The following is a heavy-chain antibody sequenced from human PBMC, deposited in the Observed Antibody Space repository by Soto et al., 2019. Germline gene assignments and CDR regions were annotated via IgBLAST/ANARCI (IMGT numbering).Heavy chain of an antibody. CDR1: GFTFTSSA. CDR2: IVVGSGNT. J-gene: IGHJ3*02. V-gene: IGHV1-58*01. D-gene: IGHD1-26*01. CDR3: AAVGATQTWDAFDI. Sequence: SVKVSCKASGFTFTSSAVQWVRQARGQRLEWVGWIVVGSGNTNYAQKFQERVTITRDMSTSTAYMELSSLRSEDTAVYYCAAVGATQTWDAFDIWGQGTMVTVSS.